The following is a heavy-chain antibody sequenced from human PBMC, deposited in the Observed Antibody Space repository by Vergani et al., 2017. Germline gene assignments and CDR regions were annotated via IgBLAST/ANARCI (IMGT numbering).Heavy chain of an antibody. CDR3: AGRGRFGGDY. J-gene: IGHJ4*02. Sequence: QVQLQESGPGLVKPSGTLSLTCAVSVGSISISNWWSWVRQPPGKGLGWCGEIYHIGSANSNPSLKSRVTISVDKSTNQFSLKRSSVTAAETAVYYGAGRGRFGGDYWGQGTLVTVSS. CDR1: VGSISISNW. D-gene: IGHD3-16*01. V-gene: IGHV4-4*02. CDR2: IYHIGSA.